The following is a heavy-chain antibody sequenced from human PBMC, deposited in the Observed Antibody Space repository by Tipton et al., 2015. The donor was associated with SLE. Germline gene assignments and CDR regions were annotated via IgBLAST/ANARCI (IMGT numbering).Heavy chain of an antibody. D-gene: IGHD3-16*01. J-gene: IGHJ4*02. CDR1: GGSISSYY. CDR2: IYHSGST. Sequence: TLSLTCTVSGGSISSYYWSWIRQPPGKGLEWIGSIYHSGSTYYNPSLKSRVTISVDTSKNQFSLKLSSVTAADTAVYYCARGLGDGGDYWGQGTLVTVSS. CDR3: ARGLGDGGDY. V-gene: IGHV4-59*05.